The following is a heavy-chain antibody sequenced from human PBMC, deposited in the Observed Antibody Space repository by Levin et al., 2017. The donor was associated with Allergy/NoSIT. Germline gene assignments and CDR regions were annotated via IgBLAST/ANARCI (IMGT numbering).Heavy chain of an antibody. CDR2: LSTSGDS. J-gene: IGHJ4*02. CDR3: ARAKSSDTAIEFDY. D-gene: IGHD5-18*01. Sequence: SETLSLTCTVSGGSISSYYWSWIRQPAGKGLEWIGRLSTSGDSAYNPSLKSRVTMSLDTSKNQFSLKLSPVTAADTARYYCARAKSSDTAIEFDYWGQGTLVTVSS. CDR1: GGSISSYY. V-gene: IGHV4-4*07.